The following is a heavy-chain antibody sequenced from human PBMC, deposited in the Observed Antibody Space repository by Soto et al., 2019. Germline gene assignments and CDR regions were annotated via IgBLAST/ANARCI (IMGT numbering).Heavy chain of an antibody. CDR3: ARDHGGSYQADSFDP. D-gene: IGHD1-26*01. Sequence: QVQLVQSGVEVKKPGASVKVSCKASGYTFTTYGISWVRQAPGQGLEWMGWISPYDGDTNYAETLQGRVTLTTDTSTTTAYMELRSLRSDDTAMYYCARDHGGSYQADSFDPWGQGTLVIVSS. CDR1: GYTFTTYG. V-gene: IGHV1-18*01. J-gene: IGHJ5*02. CDR2: ISPYDGDT.